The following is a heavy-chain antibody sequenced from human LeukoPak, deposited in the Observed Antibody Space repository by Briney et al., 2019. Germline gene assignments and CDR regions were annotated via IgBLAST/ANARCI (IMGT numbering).Heavy chain of an antibody. CDR1: GFTFSSYE. CDR2: ISSSGSTI. CDR3: AKEPYVYSSYPDY. D-gene: IGHD1-26*01. J-gene: IGHJ4*02. Sequence: QSGGSLRLSCAASGFTFSSYEMNWVRQAPGKGLEWVSYISSSGSTIYYADSVKGRFTISRDNAKNSLYLQMNSLRAEDSAVYYCAKEPYVYSSYPDYWGQGTLVTVSS. V-gene: IGHV3-48*03.